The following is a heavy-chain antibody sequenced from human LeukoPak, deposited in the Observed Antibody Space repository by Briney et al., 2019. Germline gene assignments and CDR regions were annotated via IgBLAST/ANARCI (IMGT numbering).Heavy chain of an antibody. V-gene: IGHV3-30-3*01. CDR3: AKDGQLGGSSWFTLYFDY. CDR2: MVSDGSIK. CDR1: GFTFRTYA. D-gene: IGHD6-13*01. J-gene: IGHJ4*02. Sequence: PGGSLRLSCAASGFTFRTYAMHWVRQAPGKGLEWVAVMVSDGSIKYYADSVKGRFTISRDNSQNTLYLQMNSLRPEDTAVYYCAKDGQLGGSSWFTLYFDYWGQGTLVTVSS.